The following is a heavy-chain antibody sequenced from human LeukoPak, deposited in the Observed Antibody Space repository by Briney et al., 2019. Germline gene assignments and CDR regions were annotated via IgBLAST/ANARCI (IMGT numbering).Heavy chain of an antibody. CDR3: AIQDADYYDSSGYYYGHYYYYMDV. J-gene: IGHJ6*03. D-gene: IGHD3-22*01. V-gene: IGHV4-34*01. CDR1: GGSFSGYY. CDR2: INHSGST. Sequence: SETLSLTCAVYGGSFSGYYWSWIRQPPGKGLEWIGEINHSGSTNYNPSLKSRVTISVDTSKNQFSLKLSSVTAADTAVYYCAIQDADYYDSSGYYYGHYYYYMDVWGKGTTVTVSS.